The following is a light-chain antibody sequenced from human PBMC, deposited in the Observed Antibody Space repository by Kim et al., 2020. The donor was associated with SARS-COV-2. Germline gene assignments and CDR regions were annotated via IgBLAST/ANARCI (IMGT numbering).Light chain of an antibody. V-gene: IGKV1-12*01. CDR1: QGISTW. CDR3: QQADSFPLT. Sequence: DIQMTQSPSSVSASVGDRVTITCRASQGISTWLVWYQQKPGKAPKLLIYAAFSLESGVPSRFSGSGSGTDFTLTISSLQPEDFATYYCQQADSFPLTFGPGTKVDIK. J-gene: IGKJ3*01. CDR2: AAF.